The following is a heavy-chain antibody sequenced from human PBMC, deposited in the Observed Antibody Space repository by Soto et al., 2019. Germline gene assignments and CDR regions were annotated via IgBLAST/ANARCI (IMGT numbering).Heavy chain of an antibody. J-gene: IGHJ4*02. CDR3: ARLDYYDSSGYQTNQDY. Sequence: ASVKVSCKASGYTFTGYYMHWVRQAPGQGLEWMGWINPNSGGTNYAQKFQGWVTMTRDTSISTAYMELSRLRSDDTAVYYCARLDYYDSSGYQTNQDYWGQGTLVTVSS. CDR1: GYTFTGYY. V-gene: IGHV1-2*04. CDR2: INPNSGGT. D-gene: IGHD3-22*01.